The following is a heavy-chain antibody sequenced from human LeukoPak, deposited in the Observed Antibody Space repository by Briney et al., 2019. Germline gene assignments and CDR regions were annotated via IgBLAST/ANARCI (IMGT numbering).Heavy chain of an antibody. V-gene: IGHV4-59*01. CDR1: GGSISSYY. J-gene: IGHJ4*02. CDR2: IYYSGST. Sequence: KSSETLSLTCTVSGGSISSYYWSWIRQPPGKGLEWIGHIYYSGSTNYNPSLKSRVAISVDTSKDQFSLKLSSVTAADTAVYYCARGARGYSYGHFDYWGQGTLVTVSS. CDR3: ARGARGYSYGHFDY. D-gene: IGHD5-18*01.